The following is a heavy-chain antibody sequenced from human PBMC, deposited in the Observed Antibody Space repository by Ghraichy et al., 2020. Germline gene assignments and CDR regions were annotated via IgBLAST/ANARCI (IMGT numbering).Heavy chain of an antibody. V-gene: IGHV4-59*01. Sequence: SETLSLTCTVSGGSISSYYWSWIRQPPGKGLEWIGYIYYSGSTNYNPSLKSRVTISVDTSKNQFSLKLSSVTAADTAVYYCARGSHYDILTGYYIGEYFQHWGQGTLVTVSS. J-gene: IGHJ1*01. CDR3: ARGSHYDILTGYYIGEYFQH. D-gene: IGHD3-9*01. CDR2: IYYSGST. CDR1: GGSISSYY.